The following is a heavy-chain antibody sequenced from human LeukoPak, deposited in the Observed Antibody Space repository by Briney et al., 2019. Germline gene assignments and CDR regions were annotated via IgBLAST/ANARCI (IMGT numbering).Heavy chain of an antibody. Sequence: GGSLRLSCAASGFTFSSYWMHWVGQAPGKGLVWVSRINSDGSSTSYADSVKGRFTISRDNAKNTLYLQMNSLRAEDTAVYYCARDDSSGYYYYQGYWGQGTLVTVSS. CDR2: INSDGSST. D-gene: IGHD3-22*01. CDR3: ARDDSSGYYYYQGY. V-gene: IGHV3-74*01. CDR1: GFTFSSYW. J-gene: IGHJ4*02.